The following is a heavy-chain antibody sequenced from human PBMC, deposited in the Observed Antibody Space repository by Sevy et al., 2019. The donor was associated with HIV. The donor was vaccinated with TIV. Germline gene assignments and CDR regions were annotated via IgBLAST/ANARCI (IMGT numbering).Heavy chain of an antibody. Sequence: ASVKVSCKVSGYSLTQLSMHWVRQAPGKGLEWMGSFEPEDGETFYVQMVQGRVTLTEDTSTDTAYMELRSLRSEDTAIYYCATTKDYYDSSGSPFDYWGQGTLVTVSS. CDR3: ATTKDYYDSSGSPFDY. CDR1: GYSLTQLS. CDR2: FEPEDGET. J-gene: IGHJ4*02. V-gene: IGHV1-24*01. D-gene: IGHD3-22*01.